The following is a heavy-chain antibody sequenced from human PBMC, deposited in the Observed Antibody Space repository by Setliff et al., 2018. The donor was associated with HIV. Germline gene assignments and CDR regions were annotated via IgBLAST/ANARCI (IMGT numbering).Heavy chain of an antibody. CDR3: ARGKDTFI. CDR2: INQDGSEK. CDR1: GFTFDDYG. Sequence: GGSLRLSCAASGFTFDDYGMSWVRQAPGKGLEWVANINQDGSEKYYLDSVKDRFTISRDNADNSLYLQMNRLRAEETAVYYCARGKDTFIWGQGTMVTVSS. J-gene: IGHJ3*02. V-gene: IGHV3-7*01.